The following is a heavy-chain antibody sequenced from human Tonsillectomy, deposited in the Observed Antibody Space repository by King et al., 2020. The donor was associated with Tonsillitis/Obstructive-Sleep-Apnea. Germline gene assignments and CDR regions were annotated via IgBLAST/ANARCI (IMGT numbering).Heavy chain of an antibody. D-gene: IGHD2-2*01. CDR2: IYYSGST. Sequence: LQLQESGPGLVKPSETLSLTCTVSGGSISSSSYYWGWIRQPPGKGLEWIGSIYYSGSTYYNPSLKSRVTISVDTSKNQFSLKLGSVTAADTAVYYCARQGDIVVVSAANGAFDIGGQGQWSLSLQ. J-gene: IGHJ3*02. CDR1: GGSISSSSYY. V-gene: IGHV4-39*01. CDR3: ARQGDIVVVSAANGAFDI.